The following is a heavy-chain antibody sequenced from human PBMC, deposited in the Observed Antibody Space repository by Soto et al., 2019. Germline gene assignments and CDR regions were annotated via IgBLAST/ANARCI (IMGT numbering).Heavy chain of an antibody. CDR2: IKPNSGGT. V-gene: IGHV1-2*04. D-gene: IGHD3-9*01. Sequence: GAPVEASWKESGDAFAGYSRRWVRQAPGQGLEWIGWIKPNSGGTNYAQKFQGWVTMTRDTSISTAYMELSRLRSDDTAVYYCAREGFRNYVILTGYYNLTGYYYYGMDVWGQGTTVTVSS. CDR1: GDAFAGYS. CDR3: AREGFRNYVILTGYYNLTGYYYYGMDV. J-gene: IGHJ6*02.